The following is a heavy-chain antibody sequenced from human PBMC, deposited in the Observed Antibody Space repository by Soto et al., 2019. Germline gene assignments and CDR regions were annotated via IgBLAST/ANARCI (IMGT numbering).Heavy chain of an antibody. V-gene: IGHV4-31*11. D-gene: IGHD6-6*01. Sequence: SDTRSLSCAVLGGSIGSGGYSRSWIRVHPGKGLEWIGYNYYSGITYYNPSLKSRVTISLDTSKNQFSLKLSSVTAADTAVYYCARGSSIAGLYYGMDVWGQGTTVTVSS. CDR2: NYYSGIT. CDR1: GGSIGSGGYS. J-gene: IGHJ6*02. CDR3: ARGSSIAGLYYGMDV.